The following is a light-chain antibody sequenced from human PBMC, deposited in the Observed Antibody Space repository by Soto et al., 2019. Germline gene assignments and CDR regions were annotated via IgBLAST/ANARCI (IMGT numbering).Light chain of an antibody. V-gene: IGLV3-27*01. CDR1: ILSKKY. CDR3: YSVADNYVV. J-gene: IGLJ2*01. Sequence: SYELTQPSSVSVSPGQTARITCSGDILSKKYSRWFQQKPGQAPVLVIYKDNERPSGIPERFSGSTSGTTVTLTISGAQVEDEADYHCYSVADNYVVFGGGTKVTVL. CDR2: KDN.